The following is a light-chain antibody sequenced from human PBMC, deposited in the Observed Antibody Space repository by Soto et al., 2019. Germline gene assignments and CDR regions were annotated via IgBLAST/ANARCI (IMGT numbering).Light chain of an antibody. CDR3: GTWDSSLSAVV. V-gene: IGLV1-47*02. CDR2: SNN. Sequence: QPVLTQPPSASGTPGQRVTISCSGSSSNIGSNYVYWYQQLPGTAPKLLIYSNNQRPSGIPDRFSGSKSGTSATLGITGLQTGDEADYYCGTWDSSLSAVVFGGGTQLTVL. CDR1: SSNIGSNY. J-gene: IGLJ2*01.